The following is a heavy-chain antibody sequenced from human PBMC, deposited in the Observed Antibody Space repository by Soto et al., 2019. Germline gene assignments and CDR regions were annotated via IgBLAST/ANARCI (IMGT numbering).Heavy chain of an antibody. CDR2: IIPIFGTA. J-gene: IGHJ4*02. D-gene: IGHD2-2*01. V-gene: IGHV1-69*06. Sequence: QVQLVQSVAEVKKPGSSVKVSCKASGGTFSSYAISWVRQAPGQGLEWMGGIIPIFGTANYAQKFQGRVTITADKSTSTAYMELSSLRSEDTAVYYCARDPIVVVPAATAGFDYWGQGTLVTVSS. CDR1: GGTFSSYA. CDR3: ARDPIVVVPAATAGFDY.